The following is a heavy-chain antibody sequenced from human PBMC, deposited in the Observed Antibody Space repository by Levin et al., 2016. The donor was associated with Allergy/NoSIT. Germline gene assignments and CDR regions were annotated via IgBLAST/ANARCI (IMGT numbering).Heavy chain of an antibody. J-gene: IGHJ4*02. V-gene: IGHV3-23*01. CDR1: GFTFSSYA. Sequence: GESLKISCAASGFTFSSYAMSWVRQAPGKGLEWVSAISGSGGSTYYADSVKGRFTISRDNSKNTLYLQMNSLRAEDTAVYYCAKTTVTTEVPRFGFDYWGQGTLVTVSS. CDR3: AKTTVTTEVPRFGFDY. D-gene: IGHD4-17*01. CDR2: ISGSGGST.